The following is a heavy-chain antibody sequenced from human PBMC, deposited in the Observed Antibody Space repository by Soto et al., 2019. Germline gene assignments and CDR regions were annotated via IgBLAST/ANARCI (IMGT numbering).Heavy chain of an antibody. CDR3: ARDFGYDDV. J-gene: IGHJ6*02. CDR1: GFTFSIYS. Sequence: GVSLRLSCAASGFTFSIYSMNWVRQAPGKGLEWVSQIGGARSSTIYYADSVKGRFTISRDNAKNSLYLQMNSLRDEDTAVYYCARDFGYDDVWGQGTTVTVSS. V-gene: IGHV3-48*02. CDR2: IGGARSSTI. D-gene: IGHD3-22*01.